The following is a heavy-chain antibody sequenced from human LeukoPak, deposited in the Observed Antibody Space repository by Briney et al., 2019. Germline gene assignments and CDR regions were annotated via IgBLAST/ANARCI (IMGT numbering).Heavy chain of an antibody. CDR3: ARDSGTTGEVKFDP. Sequence: ASVKVSCKASGYTFTGYYIHWVRQAPGQGLEWMGWINPNSGGTNYAQKFQGRVTMTRDTSISTAYMALRSLRSDDTAVYYCARDSGTTGEVKFDPWGQGTLVTVSS. CDR1: GYTFTGYY. V-gene: IGHV1-2*02. J-gene: IGHJ5*02. CDR2: INPNSGGT. D-gene: IGHD3-10*01.